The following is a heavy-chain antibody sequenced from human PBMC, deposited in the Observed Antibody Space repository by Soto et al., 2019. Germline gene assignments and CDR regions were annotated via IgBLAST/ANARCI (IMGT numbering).Heavy chain of an antibody. Sequence: EVQLLESGGGLVQPGGSLRLSCAASGFSFTTYSMSWVRQAPGKGLEWVSTISNSRGITYYADSVKGRFTISRDISKNTLYRLVNGPTAEDTALKSRASPGIYASGSYDVADNWGQGPVVTVSS. CDR2: ISNSRGIT. V-gene: IGHV3-23*01. CDR1: GFSFTTYS. J-gene: IGHJ4*02. CDR3: ASPGIYASGSYDVADN. D-gene: IGHD3-10*01.